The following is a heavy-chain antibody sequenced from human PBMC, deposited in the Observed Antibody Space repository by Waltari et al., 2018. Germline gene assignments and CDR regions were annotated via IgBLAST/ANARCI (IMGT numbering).Heavy chain of an antibody. Sequence: QVQLQESGPGLVKPSETLSLTCTVSGGSIERDYWTGVRQTPGKGLEWIGYIFNGRATNYAPSLMSRVSISLDMANRQFSLNLMSVTAADTAVYFCTRSRSSGEQIHFDYWGRGILVTVSS. CDR3: TRSRSSGEQIHFDY. J-gene: IGHJ4*02. CDR2: IFNGRAT. V-gene: IGHV4-59*01. D-gene: IGHD1-26*01. CDR1: GGSIERDY.